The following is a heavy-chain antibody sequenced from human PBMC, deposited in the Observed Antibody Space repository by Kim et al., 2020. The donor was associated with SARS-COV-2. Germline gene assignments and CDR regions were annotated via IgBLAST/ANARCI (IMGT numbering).Heavy chain of an antibody. CDR2: INAGNGNT. CDR3: ARDSYYDIFRYYYYYYMDV. V-gene: IGHV1-3*01. Sequence: ASVKVSCKASGYTFTSYAMHWVRQAPGQRLEWMGWINAGNGNTKYSQKFQGRVTITRDTSASTAYMELSSLRSEDTAVYYCARDSYYDIFRYYYYYYMDVWGKGTTVTVS. J-gene: IGHJ6*03. D-gene: IGHD3-9*01. CDR1: GYTFTSYA.